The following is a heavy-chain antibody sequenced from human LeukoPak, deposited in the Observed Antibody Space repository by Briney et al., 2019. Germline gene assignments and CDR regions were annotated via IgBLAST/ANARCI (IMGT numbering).Heavy chain of an antibody. CDR3: AKSREEIRGLDAFGI. CDR2: IYYSGST. J-gene: IGHJ3*02. CDR1: GGSISSDDYC. V-gene: IGHV4-31*03. D-gene: IGHD5-24*01. Sequence: SETLSLTCSVSGGSISSDDYCWNWIRQHPGKGLEWIGYIYYSGSTYYNPSLKSRVALSVDTSKNQFSLKLSSLTAADTAVYYCAKSREEIRGLDAFGIWGQETMVTVSS.